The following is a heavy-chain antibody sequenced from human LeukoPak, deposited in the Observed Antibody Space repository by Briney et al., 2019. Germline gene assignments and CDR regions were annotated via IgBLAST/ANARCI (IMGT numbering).Heavy chain of an antibody. Sequence: PGTSLRLSCVVSGFTFSDYNMHWVRQAPGKGLEWVTIISYDGTKKYYADSVKGRFTISRDNSKNTLYLQMNNLRAEDTAMYYCARLALMDWYYFDYWGQGTLVTVSS. CDR2: ISYDGTKK. J-gene: IGHJ4*02. V-gene: IGHV3-30*03. CDR1: GFTFSDYN. D-gene: IGHD3/OR15-3a*01. CDR3: ARLALMDWYYFDY.